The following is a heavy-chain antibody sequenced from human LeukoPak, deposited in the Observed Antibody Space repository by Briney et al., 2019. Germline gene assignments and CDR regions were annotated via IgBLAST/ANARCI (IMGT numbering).Heavy chain of an antibody. D-gene: IGHD6-13*01. CDR1: GGTFSSYA. CDR2: IIPIFGTA. CDR3: ARDNGSSWYVLDY. Sequence: SVKVSCMASGGTFSSYAISWVRQAPGQGLEWMGGIIPIFGTANYAQKFQGRVTITTDESTSTAYMELSSLRSEDTAVYYCARDNGSSWYVLDYWGQETLVTVSS. J-gene: IGHJ4*02. V-gene: IGHV1-69*05.